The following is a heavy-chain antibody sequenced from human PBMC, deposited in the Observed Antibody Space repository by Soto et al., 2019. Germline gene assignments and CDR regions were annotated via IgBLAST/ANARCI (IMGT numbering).Heavy chain of an antibody. J-gene: IGHJ4*02. Sequence: QLQLQESGPGLVKPSETLSLTCTVSGGSISSSSYYWGWIRQPPGKGLEWIGSSYYSGRTYYNPSLKSRVTISVDTSKNQFSLKLSSVTAADTAVYYCARIVLWFGELSPYYFDYWGQGTLVTVSS. V-gene: IGHV4-39*01. D-gene: IGHD3-10*01. CDR1: GGSISSSSYY. CDR3: ARIVLWFGELSPYYFDY. CDR2: SYYSGRT.